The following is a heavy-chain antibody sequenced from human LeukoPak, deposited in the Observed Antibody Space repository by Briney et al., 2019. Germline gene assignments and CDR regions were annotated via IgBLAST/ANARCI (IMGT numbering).Heavy chain of an antibody. CDR2: IYYSGST. CDR3: ARDSGGSYYYFDY. V-gene: IGHV4-59*06. Sequence: SETLSLTCTVSGGSISSYYWSWIRQPAGKGLEWIGYIYYSGSTYYNPSLKSRVTISVDTSKNQFSLKLSSVTAADTAVYYCARDSGGSYYYFDYWGQGTLVTVSS. D-gene: IGHD1-26*01. CDR1: GGSISSYY. J-gene: IGHJ4*02.